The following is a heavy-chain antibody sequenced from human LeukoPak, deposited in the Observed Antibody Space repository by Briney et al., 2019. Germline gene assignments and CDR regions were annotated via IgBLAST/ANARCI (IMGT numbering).Heavy chain of an antibody. CDR1: GFTFSSYA. CDR2: ISYDGSNK. D-gene: IGHD6-13*01. Sequence: PGGSLRLSCAASGFTFSSYAMHWVRQAPGKGLEWVAVISYDGSNKYYADSVKGRFTISRDNSKNTLYLQMNSLRAEDTAVYYCARAAAGDAGGLDYWGRGTLVTVSS. CDR3: ARAAAGDAGGLDY. J-gene: IGHJ4*02. V-gene: IGHV3-30-3*01.